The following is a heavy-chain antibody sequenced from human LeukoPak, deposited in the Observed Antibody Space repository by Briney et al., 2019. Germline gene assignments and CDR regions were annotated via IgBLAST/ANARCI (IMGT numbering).Heavy chain of an antibody. CDR1: GFTFSSYW. V-gene: IGHV3-7*01. D-gene: IGHD3-22*01. J-gene: IGHJ4*02. CDR3: ARERSSGYLDY. CDR2: IKQEGSEK. Sequence: PGGSLRLSCAASGFTFSSYWMSWVRQAPGKGLEWVANIKQEGSEKYYVDSVKGRFTISRDNAKNSLYLQMNSLRAEDTAVYYCARERSSGYLDYWGQGTLVTVSS.